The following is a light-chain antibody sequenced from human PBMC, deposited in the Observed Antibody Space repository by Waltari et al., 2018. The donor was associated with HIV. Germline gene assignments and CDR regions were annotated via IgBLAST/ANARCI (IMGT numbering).Light chain of an antibody. V-gene: IGLV2-14*01. CDR1: SSDVGGYNY. J-gene: IGLJ2*01. CDR3: SSYTSSSTVV. CDR2: EVS. Sequence: QSALTQPASVSGSPGQSITIYCTGTSSDVGGYNYVPWYQQHPGKAPKLIIYEVSTRPSGVSNRFSGSKSGNTASLTISVLQAEVEADYYCSSYTSSSTVVFGGGTKLTVL.